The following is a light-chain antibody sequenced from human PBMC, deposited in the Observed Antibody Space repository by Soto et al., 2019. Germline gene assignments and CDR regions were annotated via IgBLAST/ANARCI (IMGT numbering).Light chain of an antibody. CDR3: QHYNRWPLT. J-gene: IGKJ4*01. CDR2: GAS. V-gene: IGKV3-15*01. CDR1: QDVRSN. Sequence: VMTQSPSTMSLSAGEGAPLSCRASQDVRSNLAWYRQQPGQTPRLLIYGASTRATGVPARISGSGSGTEFTLTISSLQSEDFAVYYCQHYNRWPLTFGGGTKVDI.